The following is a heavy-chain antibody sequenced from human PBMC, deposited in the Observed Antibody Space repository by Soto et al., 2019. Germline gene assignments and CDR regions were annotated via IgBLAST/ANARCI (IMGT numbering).Heavy chain of an antibody. CDR1: GFTFSSYA. D-gene: IGHD3-10*01. V-gene: IGHV3-23*01. CDR2: ISGSGGST. J-gene: IGHJ4*02. Sequence: GGSLRLSCAASGFTFSSYAMSWVRQAPGQGLEWVSAISGSGGSTYYADSVKGRFTISRDNSKNTLYLQMNSLRAEDTAVDYGAKDRGAARPVCDFWGQGTLVAVSS. CDR3: AKDRGAARPVCDF.